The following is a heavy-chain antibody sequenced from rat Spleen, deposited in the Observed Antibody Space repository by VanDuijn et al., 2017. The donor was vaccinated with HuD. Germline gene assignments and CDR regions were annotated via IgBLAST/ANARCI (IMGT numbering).Heavy chain of an antibody. CDR2: IWSGGST. J-gene: IGHJ4*01. CDR3: ARSDYYDGSPHYYVMDA. CDR1: GFSLTSNS. Sequence: QVQLKESGPGLVQPSQTLSLTCTVSGFSLTSNSVSWVRQPPGKGLEWMGAIWSGGSTDYNSALKSRLSISRDTSKSQVFLKMNSLQTEDTAMYFCARSDYYDGSPHYYVMDAWGQGASVTVSS. V-gene: IGHV2-1*01. D-gene: IGHD1-12*02.